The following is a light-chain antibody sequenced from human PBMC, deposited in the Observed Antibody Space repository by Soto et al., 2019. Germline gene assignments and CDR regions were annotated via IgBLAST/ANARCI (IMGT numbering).Light chain of an antibody. Sequence: EIVLTQSPGTLSLSPGDRATLSCRASQSVSSNLAWYQQKPGQAPRLLIYGASTRATGIQARFSGSGSGTEFTLTISSLPSEDFAVYYCQQYNNWPSFGPGTKVDIK. J-gene: IGKJ3*01. CDR2: GAS. V-gene: IGKV3-15*01. CDR1: QSVSSN. CDR3: QQYNNWPS.